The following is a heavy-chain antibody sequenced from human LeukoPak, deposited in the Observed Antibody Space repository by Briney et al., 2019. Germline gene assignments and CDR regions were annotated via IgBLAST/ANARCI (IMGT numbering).Heavy chain of an antibody. J-gene: IGHJ5*02. CDR1: GDSISSYY. V-gene: IGHV4-4*07. Sequence: SETLSLTCTVPGDSISSYYWSWIRQPAGKGLEWIGRVYVTGSTNLNPALQSRVTMSVDTSMNQFSLKLTSVTAADTAVYYCARDRQWLVDHWGQGTLVTVSS. CDR2: VYVTGST. D-gene: IGHD6-19*01. CDR3: ARDRQWLVDH.